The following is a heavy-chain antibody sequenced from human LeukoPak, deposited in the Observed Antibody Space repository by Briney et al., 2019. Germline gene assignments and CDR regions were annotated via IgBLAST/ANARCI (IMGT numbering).Heavy chain of an antibody. J-gene: IGHJ4*02. V-gene: IGHV4-34*01. CDR2: INHSGSS. Sequence: SETLSLTCAVYGGSFRGYYWSWIRQPPGKGLEWIGEINHSGSSNYNPSLKSRVTISVDTSKNQFSLKLSSVTAADTAVYYCARDGVRYGDYGFDYWGQGTLVAVSS. CDR1: GGSFRGYY. CDR3: ARDGVRYGDYGFDY. D-gene: IGHD4-17*01.